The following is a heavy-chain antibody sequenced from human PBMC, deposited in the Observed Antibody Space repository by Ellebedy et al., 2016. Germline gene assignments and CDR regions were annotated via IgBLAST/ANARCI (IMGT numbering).Heavy chain of an antibody. V-gene: IGHV4-59*12. CDR2: IYYSGST. D-gene: IGHD5-12*01. J-gene: IGHJ2*01. Sequence: SETLSLTCTVSGGSISSYYWSWIRQPPGKGLEWIGYIYYSGSTNYSPSLKSRVTISVDTSKNQFSLKLSSVTAADTAVYYCARGLNLYSGYPRGYFDLWGRGTLVTVSS. CDR3: ARGLNLYSGYPRGYFDL. CDR1: GGSISSYY.